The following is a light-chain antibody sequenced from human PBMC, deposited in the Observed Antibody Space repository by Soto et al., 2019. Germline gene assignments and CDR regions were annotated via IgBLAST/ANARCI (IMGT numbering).Light chain of an antibody. CDR3: QQYNNRPIT. V-gene: IGKV3-15*01. CDR1: QSVSST. Sequence: EIVMTQSPATLSVSPGERATLSCRASQSVSSTLAWYQQKPGQAPRLLIYGASTRATGIPARFSGSGSGTEFTLTISSLQSEDFAVYYCQQYNNRPITFGQGTRLEIK. J-gene: IGKJ5*01. CDR2: GAS.